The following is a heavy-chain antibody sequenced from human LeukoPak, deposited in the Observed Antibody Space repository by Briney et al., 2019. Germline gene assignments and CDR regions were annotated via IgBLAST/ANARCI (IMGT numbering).Heavy chain of an antibody. Sequence: GGSLRLSCAASGFTFSSYGMHWVRQAPGKGLEWVAVISYDGSNKYYADSVKGRFTISRDNSKNTLYLQMNSLRAEDTAVYYCAKDGPSYGSGTYRGDYWGQGTLVTVSS. CDR3: AKDGPSYGSGTYRGDY. CDR2: ISYDGSNK. D-gene: IGHD3-10*01. CDR1: GFTFSSYG. J-gene: IGHJ4*02. V-gene: IGHV3-30*18.